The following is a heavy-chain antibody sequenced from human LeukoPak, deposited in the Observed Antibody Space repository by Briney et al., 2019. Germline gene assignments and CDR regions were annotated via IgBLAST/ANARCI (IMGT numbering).Heavy chain of an antibody. Sequence: SETLSLTCTVSGGSISPYFWSWIRQPPGKGLEWIGYISYTGSTNYNPSLKRRVTISVDTSKKQFSLQLTSVTAADTAVYYCARDDYRGVTNFDPWGQGTLVTVSS. CDR3: ARDDYRGVTNFDP. D-gene: IGHD3-10*01. V-gene: IGHV4-59*01. CDR1: GGSISPYF. CDR2: ISYTGST. J-gene: IGHJ5*02.